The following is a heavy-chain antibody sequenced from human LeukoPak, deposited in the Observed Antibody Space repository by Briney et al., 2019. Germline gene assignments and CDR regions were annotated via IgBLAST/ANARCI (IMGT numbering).Heavy chain of an antibody. D-gene: IGHD3-10*01. CDR1: GFTFSSYA. CDR2: ISGSGGST. V-gene: IGHV3-23*01. J-gene: IGHJ3*02. CDR3: AKSGSYYKRNYDAFDI. Sequence: GGSLRLSCAASGFTFSSYAMSWVRQAPGKGLEWVSAISGSGGSTYYADSVKGRFTISRDNSKNMLYLQMNSLRAEDTAVYYCAKSGSYYKRNYDAFDIWGQGTMVTVSS.